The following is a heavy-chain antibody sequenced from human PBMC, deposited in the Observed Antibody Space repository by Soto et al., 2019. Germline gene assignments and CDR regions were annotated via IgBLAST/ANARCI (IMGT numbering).Heavy chain of an antibody. CDR2: IIPIFGTP. CDR3: ARDRDDYGSGNYYNRIDF. D-gene: IGHD3-10*01. J-gene: IGHJ4*02. V-gene: IGHV1-69*01. Sequence: QVQLVQSGAEVQKPGSSVKVSCKASGGIFSTYAISWLRRAPGQGLEWMGGIIPIFGTPNYAQRFQGRVTITADESTSTASMELSRLRSEDTAVYYCARDRDDYGSGNYYNRIDFWGQGTLVTVSS. CDR1: GGIFSTYA.